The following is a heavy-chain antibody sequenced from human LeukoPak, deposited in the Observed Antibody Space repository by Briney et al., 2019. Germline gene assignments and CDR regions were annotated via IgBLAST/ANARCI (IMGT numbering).Heavy chain of an antibody. CDR1: GYTFTGYY. Sequence: ASVKVSCKASGYTFTGYYMHWVRQAPGQGLEWMGRIIPIFGTANYAQKFQGRVTITTDESTSTAYMELSSLRSEDTAVYYCARFAAAVFDYWGQGTLVTVSS. D-gene: IGHD6-13*01. CDR2: IIPIFGTA. J-gene: IGHJ4*02. V-gene: IGHV1-69*05. CDR3: ARFAAAVFDY.